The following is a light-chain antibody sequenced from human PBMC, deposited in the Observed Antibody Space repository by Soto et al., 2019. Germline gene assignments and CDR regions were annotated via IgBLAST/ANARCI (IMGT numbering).Light chain of an antibody. V-gene: IGKV4-1*01. J-gene: IGKJ2*01. CDR3: HQFYSTPYT. CDR1: QNILYSSNNNNY. CDR2: WPS. Sequence: DIVMTQSPDSLAVSLGERATINCKSSQNILYSSNNNNYLAWYQPKPGHPPRLLLYWPSTREFGVPDRFSGSGSGTDFTLTISSLQAEDVAVYYCHQFYSTPYTFGQGTKLEIK.